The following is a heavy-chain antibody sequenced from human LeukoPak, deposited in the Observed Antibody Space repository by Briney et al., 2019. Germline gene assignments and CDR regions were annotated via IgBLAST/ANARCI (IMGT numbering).Heavy chain of an antibody. CDR2: ISCSGGST. CDR3: AKIWRAGITMIVVALDP. D-gene: IGHD3-22*01. CDR1: GFTFSSYA. Sequence: GGSLRLSCAASGFTFSSYAMSWVRQAPGKGLEWVSAISCSGGSTYYADSVKGRFTISRDNSKNTLYLQMNSLRAEDTAVYYCAKIWRAGITMIVVALDPWGQGTLVTVSS. J-gene: IGHJ5*02. V-gene: IGHV3-23*01.